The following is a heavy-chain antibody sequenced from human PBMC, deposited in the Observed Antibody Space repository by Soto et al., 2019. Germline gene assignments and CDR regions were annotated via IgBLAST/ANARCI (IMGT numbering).Heavy chain of an antibody. CDR1: GFTVTSHW. CDR2: INDDGSST. Sequence: EVQVVESGGGSVQPGGSLRLSCAASGFTVTSHWMHWVRQAPGKGPVWVSRINDDGSSTTYADSVKGRFTISRDNAKNTVDLEMNSLRVEDTAVYYCVRDRPHNWLGSWGQGTLVTVSS. CDR3: VRDRPHNWLGS. V-gene: IGHV3-74*03. J-gene: IGHJ5*01.